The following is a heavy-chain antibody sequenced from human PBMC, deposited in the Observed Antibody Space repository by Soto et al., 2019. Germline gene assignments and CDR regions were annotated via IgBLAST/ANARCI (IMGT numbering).Heavy chain of an antibody. CDR1: GYTFTSYG. CDR2: ISAHNGNT. V-gene: IGHV1-18*01. CDR3: ARGRYGDY. D-gene: IGHD1-1*01. J-gene: IGHJ4*02. Sequence: QVHLVQSGAEVKKPGASVKVSCKASGYTFTSYGITWVRQAPGQGLEWMGWISAHNGNTDYSQTLQGIVIVTRDTSTSTAYMELRSLISDDTAVYYCARGRYGDYGGQGALVTVSS.